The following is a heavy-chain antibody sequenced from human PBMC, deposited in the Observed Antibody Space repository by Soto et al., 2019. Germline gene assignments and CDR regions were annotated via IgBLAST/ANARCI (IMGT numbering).Heavy chain of an antibody. CDR1: GGSISSGGYY. J-gene: IGHJ6*02. CDR2: IYYSGST. CDR3: ARIYGSGLRYYYYGMDV. V-gene: IGHV4-31*03. D-gene: IGHD3-10*01. Sequence: SETLSLTCTVSGGSISSGGYYWSWIRQHPGKGLEWIGYIYYSGSTYYNPSLKSRVTISVDTSKNQFSLKLSSVTAADTAVYYCARIYGSGLRYYYYGMDVWGQGTTVTVSS.